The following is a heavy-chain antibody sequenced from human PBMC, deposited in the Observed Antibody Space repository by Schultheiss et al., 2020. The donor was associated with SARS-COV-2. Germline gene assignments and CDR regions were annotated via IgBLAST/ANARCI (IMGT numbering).Heavy chain of an antibody. CDR1: KFTFNDYS. J-gene: IGHJ4*02. Sequence: GESLKISCAASKFTFNDYSMNWVRQAPGKGLEWVANMKQDGSEKYYVDSVKGRFTISRDNAKNSLYLQMNSLRAEDTAVYFCAREGHGDYALAFDLWGQGALVTVSS. CDR3: AREGHGDYALAFDL. V-gene: IGHV3-7*01. CDR2: MKQDGSEK. D-gene: IGHD4-17*01.